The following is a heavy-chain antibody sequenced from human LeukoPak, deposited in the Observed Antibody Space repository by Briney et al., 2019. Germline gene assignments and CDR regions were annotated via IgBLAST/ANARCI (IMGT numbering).Heavy chain of an antibody. CDR3: ARVGETQVATHYYYYYMDV. Sequence: EASVKVSCKASGGTFSSYAISWVRQAPGQGLEWMGGIIPIFGTANYAQKFQGRVTITADESTSTAYMELSSLRSEDTAVYYCARVGETQVATHYYYYYMDVWGKGTTVTVSS. D-gene: IGHD2-15*01. CDR2: IIPIFGTA. J-gene: IGHJ6*03. V-gene: IGHV1-69*01. CDR1: GGTFSSYA.